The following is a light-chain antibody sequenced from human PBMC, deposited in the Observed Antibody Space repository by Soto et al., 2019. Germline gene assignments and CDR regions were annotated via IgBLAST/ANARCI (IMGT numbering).Light chain of an antibody. CDR2: DAS. V-gene: IGKV1-5*01. J-gene: IGKJ2*01. CDR1: QSVNKW. CDR3: QQYQSWPYT. Sequence: DIQMTQSPSTLSASVGDRVTITCLASQSVNKWLAWYQQKPGRAPNLVIYDASTLQTSVTSTFSGSGSGTEFTLTISSLQPDDFGTYYCQQYQSWPYTFGQGTKLEIK.